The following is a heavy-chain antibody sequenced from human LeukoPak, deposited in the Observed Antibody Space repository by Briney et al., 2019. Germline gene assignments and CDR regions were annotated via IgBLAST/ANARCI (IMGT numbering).Heavy chain of an antibody. CDR2: LYNGGNT. CDR3: VRDDDRPDNGLDY. D-gene: IGHD3-22*01. J-gene: IGHJ4*02. Sequence: GGSLRLSCAVSGFTVSSNYMSWVRQAPGKGLEWVSVLYNGGNTYYADSVKGRFTVSRDNSKNTLYLQMNSLRAEDTAVYYCVRDDDRPDNGLDYWGQGTLVTVSS. V-gene: IGHV3-53*01. CDR1: GFTVSSNY.